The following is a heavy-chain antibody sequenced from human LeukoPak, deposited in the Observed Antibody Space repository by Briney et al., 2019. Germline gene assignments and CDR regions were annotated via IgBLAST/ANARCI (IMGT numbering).Heavy chain of an antibody. CDR3: AKDSGPGSLEWSPDY. D-gene: IGHD3-3*01. J-gene: IGHJ4*02. CDR1: GFTFDDYA. Sequence: PGGSLRLSCAASGFTFDDYAMHWVRQAPGKGLEWVSLISWDGGSTYYADSVKGRFTISRDNSKNSLYLQMNSLRAEDTALYYCAKDSGPGSLEWSPDYWGQGTLVTVSS. V-gene: IGHV3-43D*03. CDR2: ISWDGGST.